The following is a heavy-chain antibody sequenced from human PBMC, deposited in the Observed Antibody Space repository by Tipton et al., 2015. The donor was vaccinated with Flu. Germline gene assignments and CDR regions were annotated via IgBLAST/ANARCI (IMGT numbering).Heavy chain of an antibody. Sequence: SLSLSCATSGFTVSSNHMSWVRQAPGKRPECVSVIYRGGNTYYADSVKGRFTISRDKSKNALYLQMSSLRAEDTAVYYCARGPQVPVWPYYYGMDVWGQGTTVTVSS. CDR3: ARGPQVPVWPYYYGMDV. V-gene: IGHV3-53*01. D-gene: IGHD2-2*01. CDR2: IYRGGNT. J-gene: IGHJ6*02. CDR1: GFTVSSNH.